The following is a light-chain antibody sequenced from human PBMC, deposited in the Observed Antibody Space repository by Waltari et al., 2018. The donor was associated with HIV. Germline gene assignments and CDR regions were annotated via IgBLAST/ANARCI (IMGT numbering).Light chain of an antibody. CDR1: SSDVGGYNH. CDR2: GVS. Sequence: QSALTQPASVSGSPGQSITISCTGTSSDVGGYNHVSWYQQHPGTAPKLMFFGVSNRPSGVSNRFSGSKSGNTASLTISGLQAEDEADYYCSSYTRSSTLGVFGTGTKVTVL. V-gene: IGLV2-14*03. CDR3: SSYTRSSTLGV. J-gene: IGLJ1*01.